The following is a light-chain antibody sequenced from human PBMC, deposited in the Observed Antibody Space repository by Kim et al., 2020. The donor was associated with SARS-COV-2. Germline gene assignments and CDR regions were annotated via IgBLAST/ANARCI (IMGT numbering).Light chain of an antibody. Sequence: APGKAARITCGGNNSGSKRVHWCQQKPGQAPVLVIYSDSDRPSGIPERFSGSNSANTATLTISRVEAGDEADYYCQVWDSDSDHWVFGGGTQLTVL. J-gene: IGLJ3*02. CDR1: NSGSKR. CDR2: SDS. V-gene: IGLV3-21*04. CDR3: QVWDSDSDHWV.